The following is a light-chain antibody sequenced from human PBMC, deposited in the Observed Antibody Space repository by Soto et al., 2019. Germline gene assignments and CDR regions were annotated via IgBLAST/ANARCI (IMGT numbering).Light chain of an antibody. V-gene: IGLV2-8*01. Sequence: QSVLTQPPSASESPGQSVTIPCTGVSGDVGGYTYVSWYQHSPGKAPKLLIYEVSKRPQGVPDRFTGSKSGNTASLTVSELQADDEADYSCCSSGGRNGFVVFGGGTKLTVL. J-gene: IGLJ2*01. CDR1: SGDVGGYTY. CDR3: CSSGGRNGFVV. CDR2: EVS.